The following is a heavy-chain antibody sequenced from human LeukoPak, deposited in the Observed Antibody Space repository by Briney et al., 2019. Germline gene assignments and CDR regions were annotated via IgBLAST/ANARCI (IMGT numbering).Heavy chain of an antibody. J-gene: IGHJ6*02. CDR3: ARGSTVTTPYYYYGMDV. D-gene: IGHD4-11*01. CDR2: ISYDGSNK. Sequence: PGRSLRLSCAASGFTFSSYAMHWVRQAPGKGLGWVAVISYDGSNKYYADSVKGRFTISRDNSKNTLYLQMNSLRAEDTAVYYCARGSTVTTPYYYYGMDVWGQGTTVTVSS. V-gene: IGHV3-30-3*01. CDR1: GFTFSSYA.